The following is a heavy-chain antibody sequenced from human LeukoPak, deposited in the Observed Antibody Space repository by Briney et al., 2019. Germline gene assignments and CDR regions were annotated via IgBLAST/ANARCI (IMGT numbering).Heavy chain of an antibody. CDR3: ARVDSELDY. CDR2: INPNSGGT. CDR1: GYTFTGYY. J-gene: IGHJ4*02. D-gene: IGHD2-21*01. V-gene: IGHV1-2*02. Sequence: ASVKVSCKASGYTFTGYYMHWVRQAPGQGLEWMGWINPNSGGTNYAQKFQGRVTMSRDTSISTAYMEVSRLGSDDTAVYYCARVDSELDYWGQGTLVTVSS.